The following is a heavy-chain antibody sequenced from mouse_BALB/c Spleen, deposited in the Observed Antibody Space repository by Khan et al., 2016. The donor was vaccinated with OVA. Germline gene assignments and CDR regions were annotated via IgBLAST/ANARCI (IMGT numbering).Heavy chain of an antibody. CDR2: ISYSGST. V-gene: IGHV3-2*02. CDR1: GYSITSDYA. CDR3: ARGTFLCRYRDALDY. J-gene: IGHJ4*01. D-gene: IGHD3-3*01. Sequence: QLEESGPGLVKPSQSLSLTCTVTGYSITSDYAWNWIRQFPGNKLAWMGYISYSGSTSYNPSLKSRISITRDTSKNQFFLQLNSVTTEDTATYCARGTFLCRYRDALDYWGQGTTVTVSS.